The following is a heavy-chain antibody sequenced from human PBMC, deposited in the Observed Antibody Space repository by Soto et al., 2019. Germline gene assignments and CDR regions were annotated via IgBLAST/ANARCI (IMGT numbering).Heavy chain of an antibody. Sequence: GGSLRLSCAASGLDFSSEVMCWVRQAPGKGLEWVSSISGSGRTIYHADFMRGRFAISRDNSKNSLYLQLNNLRVDDTAVYYCAKVGPSYYYGMDVWGQGTTVTVSS. CDR1: GLDFSSEV. CDR3: AKVGPSYYYGMDV. J-gene: IGHJ6*02. V-gene: IGHV3-23*01. CDR2: ISGSGRTI. D-gene: IGHD1-26*01.